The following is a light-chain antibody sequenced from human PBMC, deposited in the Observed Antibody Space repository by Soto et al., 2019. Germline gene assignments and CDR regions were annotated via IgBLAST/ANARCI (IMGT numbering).Light chain of an antibody. CDR3: QQYNSYSGFT. J-gene: IGKJ3*01. V-gene: IGKV3D-15*01. CDR1: QSINSD. CDR2: GAS. Sequence: EIVMTQSPATLSVSPGETTRLSCRASQSINSDVAWYQQKVGQTPRLLIHGASTRATGIAARFSGSGSGTEFTLTISGLQSEDFATYYCQQYNSYSGFTFGPGTKVDIK.